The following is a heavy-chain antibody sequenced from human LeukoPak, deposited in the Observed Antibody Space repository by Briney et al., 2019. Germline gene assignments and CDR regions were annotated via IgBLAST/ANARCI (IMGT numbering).Heavy chain of an antibody. J-gene: IGHJ2*01. D-gene: IGHD3-3*01. Sequence: SETLSLTCTVSGGSISSSSYYWGWIRQPPGKGLEWIGSIYYSGSTYYNPSLKSRVTISVDTSKNQFSLKLSSVTAADTAVYYYARHVFTYYDFWSGPLWYFDLWGRGTLVTVSS. CDR3: ARHVFTYYDFWSGPLWYFDL. V-gene: IGHV4-39*01. CDR1: GGSISSSSYY. CDR2: IYYSGST.